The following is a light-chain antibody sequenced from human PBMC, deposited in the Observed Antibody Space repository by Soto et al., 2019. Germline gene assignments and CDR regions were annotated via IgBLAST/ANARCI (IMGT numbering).Light chain of an antibody. CDR3: QQYDNLPLT. CDR1: QDISNY. CDR2: DAS. V-gene: IGKV1-33*01. J-gene: IGKJ3*01. Sequence: PMTQSPSSLSASVGDRVTITCQASQDISNYLNWYQQKPGKAPKLLIYDASNLETGVPSRFSGSGSGTDFTFTISSLQPEDIATYYCQQYDNLPLTFGPGTKVDIK.